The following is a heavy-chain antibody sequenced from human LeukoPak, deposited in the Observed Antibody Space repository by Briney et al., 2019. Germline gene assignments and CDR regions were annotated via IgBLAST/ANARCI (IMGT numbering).Heavy chain of an antibody. CDR2: ISYDGSNK. J-gene: IGHJ4*02. Sequence: PGGSLRLSCVASGFAFTSSAMHWVRQAPGKGLEWVAVISYDGSNKFYTDSVKGRFTISRDDFKNTLYLQMNSLRPDDTAVYYCADQRFGPPGYWGQGTLVTVSS. V-gene: IGHV3-30-3*01. CDR1: GFAFTSSA. D-gene: IGHD2-2*01. CDR3: ADQRFGPPGY.